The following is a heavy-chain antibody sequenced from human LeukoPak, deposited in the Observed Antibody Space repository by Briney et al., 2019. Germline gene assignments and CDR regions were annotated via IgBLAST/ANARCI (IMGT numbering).Heavy chain of an antibody. CDR1: GGSISSCY. J-gene: IGHJ4*02. CDR3: AIHSSSWYFYY. V-gene: IGHV4-59*01. CDR2: IYYSGST. D-gene: IGHD6-13*01. Sequence: SETLSLTCTVSGGSISSCYWSWIRQPPGKGLEWIGYIYYSGSTNYNPSLKSRVTISVDTSKNQFSLRLSSVTAADTAVYYCAIHSSSWYFYYWGQGTLVTVSS.